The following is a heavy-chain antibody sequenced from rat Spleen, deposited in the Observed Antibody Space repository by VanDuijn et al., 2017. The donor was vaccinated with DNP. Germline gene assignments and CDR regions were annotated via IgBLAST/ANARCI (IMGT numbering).Heavy chain of an antibody. V-gene: IGHV5-58*01. CDR1: GSIFSSYW. CDR2: INTDGGNT. D-gene: IGHD1-12*02. J-gene: IGHJ1*01. Sequence: EVQLVESGGGLVQPGRSLKLSCVASGSIFSSYWMYWIRQAPGKGLEWVSSINTDGGNTYYPDSVKGRFTISRDNAENTVYLQMNSLRSEDTATYYCARSNTYYDGTYYYWYFDFWGPGTMVTVSS. CDR3: ARSNTYYDGTYYYWYFDF.